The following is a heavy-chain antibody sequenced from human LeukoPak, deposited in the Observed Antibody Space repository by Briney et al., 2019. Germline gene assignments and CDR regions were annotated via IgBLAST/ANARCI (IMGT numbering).Heavy chain of an antibody. CDR2: IYYSGST. D-gene: IGHD1-26*01. J-gene: IGHJ5*02. CDR3: ARDHRVGATTTWFDP. V-gene: IGHV4-59*01. Sequence: PSETLSLTCTVSGGSISSYYWSWIRQPPGKGLEWIGYIYYSGSTNYNPSLKSRVTISVDTSKNQFSLKLSSVTAADTAVYYCARDHRVGATTTWFDPWGQGTLVTVSS. CDR1: GGSISSYY.